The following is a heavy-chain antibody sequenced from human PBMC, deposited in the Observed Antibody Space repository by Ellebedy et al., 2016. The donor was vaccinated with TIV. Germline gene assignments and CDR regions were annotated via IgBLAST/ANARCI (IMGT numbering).Heavy chain of an antibody. D-gene: IGHD6-19*01. CDR3: ARHEAIAVGLRGFDY. Sequence: GESLKISCKGSGYTFSSYWIGWVRQRPGKGLEWMGIIYPGNSDTRYSPSFKGQVTISADKSISTAYLQWSSLKASDTAMYYCARHEAIAVGLRGFDYWGQGTLVTVSS. V-gene: IGHV5-51*01. J-gene: IGHJ4*02. CDR2: IYPGNSDT. CDR1: GYTFSSYW.